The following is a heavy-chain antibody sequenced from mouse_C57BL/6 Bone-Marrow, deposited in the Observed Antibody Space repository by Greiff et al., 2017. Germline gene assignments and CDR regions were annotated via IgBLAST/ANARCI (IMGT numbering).Heavy chain of an antibody. V-gene: IGHV1-53*01. CDR1: GYTFTSYW. CDR2: INPSNGGT. Sequence: VQLQQPGTELVKPGASVKLSCKASGYTFTSYWMHWVKQRPGQGLEWIGNINPSNGGTNYNEKFKSKATLTVDTSSSTAYMQLSSLASEDSAVYYCARSGGWLLRRFYYAMDYWGQGTSVTVSS. CDR3: ARSGGWLLRRFYYAMDY. J-gene: IGHJ4*01. D-gene: IGHD2-3*01.